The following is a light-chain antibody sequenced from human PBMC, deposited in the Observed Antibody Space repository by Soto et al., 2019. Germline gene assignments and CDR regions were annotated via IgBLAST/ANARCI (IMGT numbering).Light chain of an antibody. CDR2: AAS. CDR1: ESVTSS. Sequence: EIVMTQSPATLSVSPGDRATLSCRASESVTSSLAWYQQKPGQPPRLLIYAASTRATDVPARFSGGGSETEFTLTISSLQPDDFATYYCQHYNSYSEAFGQGTKVDI. J-gene: IGKJ1*01. CDR3: QHYNSYSEA. V-gene: IGKV3-15*01.